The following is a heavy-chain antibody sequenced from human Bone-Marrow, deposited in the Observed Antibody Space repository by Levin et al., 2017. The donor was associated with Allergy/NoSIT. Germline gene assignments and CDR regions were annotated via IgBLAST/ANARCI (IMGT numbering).Heavy chain of an antibody. V-gene: IGHV3-48*01. Sequence: GESLKISCAASGFTFSSYSMNWVRQAPGKGLEWLSYISSTSRTIYYADSVKGRFTISRDNAKKSLYLQINSLRAEDTAVYYCARASWFGESYPNWFDPWGQGTLVTVSS. CDR2: ISSTSRTI. CDR1: GFTFSSYS. J-gene: IGHJ5*02. CDR3: ARASWFGESYPNWFDP. D-gene: IGHD3-10*01.